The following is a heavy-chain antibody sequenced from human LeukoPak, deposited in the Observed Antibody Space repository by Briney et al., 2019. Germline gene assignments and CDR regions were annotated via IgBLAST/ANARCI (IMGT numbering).Heavy chain of an antibody. CDR1: GGSISSYY. CDR3: ARGTIFGVPHPDY. CDR2: INHSGST. D-gene: IGHD3-3*01. J-gene: IGHJ4*02. Sequence: SETLSLTCTVSGGSISSYYWSWIRQPPGKGLEWIGEINHSGSTNYNPSLKSRVTISVDTSKNQFSLKLSSVTAADTAVYYCARGTIFGVPHPDYWGQGTLVTVSS. V-gene: IGHV4-34*01.